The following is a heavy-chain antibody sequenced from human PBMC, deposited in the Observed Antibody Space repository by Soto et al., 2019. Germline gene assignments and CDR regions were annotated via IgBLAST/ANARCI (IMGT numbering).Heavy chain of an antibody. Sequence: GGSLRLSCAASGFTFSSYAMSWVRQAPGKGLEWVSAISGSGGSTYYADSVKGRFTIARDNSKNTLYLQMNSLRAEDTAVYYCAKDLFHSTSGSGSYFDYWGQGTLVTVSS. J-gene: IGHJ4*02. D-gene: IGHD3-10*01. V-gene: IGHV3-23*01. CDR2: ISGSGGST. CDR3: AKDLFHSTSGSGSYFDY. CDR1: GFTFSSYA.